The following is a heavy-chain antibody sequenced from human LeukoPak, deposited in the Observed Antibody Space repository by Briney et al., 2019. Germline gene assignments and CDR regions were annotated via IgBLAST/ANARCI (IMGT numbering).Heavy chain of an antibody. CDR1: GYTLTELS. D-gene: IGHD1-14*01. CDR2: FDPEDGET. J-gene: IGHJ6*04. Sequence: EASVKVSCKVSGYTLTELSMHWVRQAPGKGLEWMGGFDPEDGETIYAQKFQGRVTMTEDTSTDTAYMELSSLRSEDTAVYYCATVGMGLPDHYGMDVWGKGTTVTVSS. CDR3: ATVGMGLPDHYGMDV. V-gene: IGHV1-24*01.